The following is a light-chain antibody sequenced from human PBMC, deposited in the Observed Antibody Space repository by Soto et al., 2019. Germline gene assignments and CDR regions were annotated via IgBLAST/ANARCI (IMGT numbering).Light chain of an antibody. CDR2: DAF. Sequence: TVLTQSPATLSLSPGERATLSCKASQSIGNSLGWFQQKPGQAPRLLIDDAFNRATGIPARFTGSGSGSDFTLTISSLEPVDFGVDYWRQMYNCPPPFGGGPNVDIK. CDR3: RQMYNCPPP. CDR1: QSIGNS. V-gene: IGKV3-11*01. J-gene: IGKJ4*01.